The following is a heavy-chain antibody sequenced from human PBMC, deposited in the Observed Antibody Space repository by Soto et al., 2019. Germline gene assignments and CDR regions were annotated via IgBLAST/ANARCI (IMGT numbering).Heavy chain of an antibody. CDR1: GGTFSSYA. Sequence: QVQLVQSGAEVKKPGSSVKVSCKASGGTFSSYAISWVRQAPGQGLEWMGGIIPIFGTANYAQKFQGRVTITVDESTSTAYMDVSSQRTEDTVVYYCARDAGLERLEAHHYYCYGMDVWGQGTTVTVSS. J-gene: IGHJ6*02. CDR3: ARDAGLERLEAHHYYCYGMDV. CDR2: IIPIFGTA. D-gene: IGHD1-1*01. V-gene: IGHV1-69*12.